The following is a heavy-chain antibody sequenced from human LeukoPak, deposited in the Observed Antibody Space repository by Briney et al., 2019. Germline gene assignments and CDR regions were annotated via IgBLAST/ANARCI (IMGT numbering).Heavy chain of an antibody. D-gene: IGHD6-6*01. J-gene: IGHJ4*02. CDR2: INSDGSSS. Sequence: GGSLRLSCAASGFTFSSYWMHWVRQAPGKGLVWVSRINSDGSSSSYADSVKGRFTISRDNSKNTLYLQMNSLRAEDTAVYYCARGTYSSSFYYFAYWGQGTLVTVSS. CDR1: GFTFSSYW. CDR3: ARGTYSSSFYYFAY. V-gene: IGHV3-74*01.